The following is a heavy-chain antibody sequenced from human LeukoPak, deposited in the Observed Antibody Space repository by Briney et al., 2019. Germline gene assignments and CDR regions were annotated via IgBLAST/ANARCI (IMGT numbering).Heavy chain of an antibody. V-gene: IGHV1-69*16. Sequence: SVMVSCTASVGTCFSYWIGWVRQAPGQGLEWMGGIIPILGTEDYAQKFQGRVPITTDESTMTASMELSSLRSKDTALYYCARAIGLRLGELSLSLDPWGQGTLVSVSS. CDR1: VGTCFSYW. CDR3: ARAIGLRLGELSLSLDP. J-gene: IGHJ5*02. CDR2: IIPILGTE. D-gene: IGHD3-16*02.